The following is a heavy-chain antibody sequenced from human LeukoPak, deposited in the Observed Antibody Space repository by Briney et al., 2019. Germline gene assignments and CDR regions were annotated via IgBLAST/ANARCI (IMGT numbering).Heavy chain of an antibody. Sequence: PSETLSLTCTVSGVSISSSYSYWGWIRQPPGMGLEWIGSIYYTGNTYYNASLKSQVSISIDTSKNQFSLKLASVTAADTAVYYCARQTGSGLFILPGGQGTLVTVSS. CDR2: IYYTGNT. D-gene: IGHD3/OR15-3a*01. J-gene: IGHJ4*02. V-gene: IGHV4-39*01. CDR1: GVSISSSYSY. CDR3: ARQTGSGLFILP.